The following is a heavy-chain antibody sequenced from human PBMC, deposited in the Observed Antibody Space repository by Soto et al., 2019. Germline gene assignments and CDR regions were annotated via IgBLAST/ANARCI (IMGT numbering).Heavy chain of an antibody. CDR3: ARNSLDYGDYPYNWFDP. Sequence: QVQLVESGGGVVQPGRSLRLYCAASGFTFSSYAMHWVRQAPGKGLEWVAVISYDGSNRYYADSVKGRFTISRDNSKNTLYLQMSSLRAEDTAVYYCARNSLDYGDYPYNWFDPWGQGTLVTVSS. D-gene: IGHD4-17*01. J-gene: IGHJ5*02. V-gene: IGHV3-30-3*01. CDR1: GFTFSSYA. CDR2: ISYDGSNR.